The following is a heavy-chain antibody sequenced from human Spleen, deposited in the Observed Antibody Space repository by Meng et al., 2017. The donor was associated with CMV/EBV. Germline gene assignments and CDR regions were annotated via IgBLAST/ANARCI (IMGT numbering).Heavy chain of an antibody. CDR3: ARDRVPAAAQAEFDAFDI. Sequence: ASVKVSCKASGYTFTGYYLHWVRQAPGQGLEWMGWINPNSGGTNHAQKFQGRVTMTRDTSISTAYMELSSLRSEDTAVYYCARDRVPAAAQAEFDAFDIWGQGTMVTVSS. V-gene: IGHV1-2*02. CDR2: INPNSGGT. D-gene: IGHD6-13*01. J-gene: IGHJ3*02. CDR1: GYTFTGYY.